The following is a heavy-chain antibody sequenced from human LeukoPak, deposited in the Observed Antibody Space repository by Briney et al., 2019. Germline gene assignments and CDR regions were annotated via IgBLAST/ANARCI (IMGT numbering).Heavy chain of an antibody. Sequence: GGSLRLSCEGPERMVRNSYMSWVRQSPGRGLEWVSVIYSGGSTDYADSVKGRFTTSRDTSKNTLYLHMNDVRAEDTGIYYCVRDLRDRQGYSNYYMDVWGKGTTVIVFS. V-gene: IGHV3-53*01. CDR3: VRDLRDRQGYSNYYMDV. CDR1: ERMVRNSY. J-gene: IGHJ6*03. CDR2: IYSGGST.